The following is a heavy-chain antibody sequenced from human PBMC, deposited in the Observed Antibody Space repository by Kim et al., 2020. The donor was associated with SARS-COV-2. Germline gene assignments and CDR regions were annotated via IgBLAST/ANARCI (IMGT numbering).Heavy chain of an antibody. CDR3: AKDIGYGDYSHHDAFDI. J-gene: IGHJ3*02. D-gene: IGHD4-17*01. Sequence: VKGRFTISRDNSKNSLYLKMNSLRTEDTALYYCAKDIGYGDYSHHDAFDIWGQGTMVTVSS. V-gene: IGHV3-43*01.